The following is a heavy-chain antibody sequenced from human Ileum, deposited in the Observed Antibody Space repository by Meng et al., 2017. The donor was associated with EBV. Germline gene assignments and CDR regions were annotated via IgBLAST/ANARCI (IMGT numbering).Heavy chain of an antibody. J-gene: IGHJ4*02. D-gene: IGHD1-26*01. CDR2: VNYNGDS. CDR3: ARDLRVGGAFDY. V-gene: IGHV4-61*08. Sequence: QWQLQPAGPGPVRPSGTLSITCTVSGASVTSSGYYLSWLRQSPGKGLEWLGYVNYNGDSTYNPSLKSRVTIFIDTSKKQFYLNLTSATAADTAIYYCARDLRVGGAFDYWGQGTLVTVSS. CDR1: GASVTSSGYY.